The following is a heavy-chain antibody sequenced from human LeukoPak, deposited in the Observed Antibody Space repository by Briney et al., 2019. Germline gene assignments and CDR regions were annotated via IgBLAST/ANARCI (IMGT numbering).Heavy chain of an antibody. D-gene: IGHD7-27*01. CDR1: SGSISSYY. V-gene: IGHV4-59*01. CDR3: ASVQTGDQLDY. CDR2: IYYSGST. Sequence: SETLSLTRTFSSGSISSYYWSWIRQPPGKGLEWIGYIYYSGSTNYNPSLKSRVTISVDTSKNQFSLKLSSVTAADTAVYYCASVQTGDQLDYWGQGTLVTVSS. J-gene: IGHJ4*02.